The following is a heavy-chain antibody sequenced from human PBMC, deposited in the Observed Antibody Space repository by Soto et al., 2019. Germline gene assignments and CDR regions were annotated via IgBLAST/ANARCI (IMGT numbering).Heavy chain of an antibody. CDR2: FDPEDGET. Sequence: ASLKVSCKVSGYTLTELSMHWVRQAPGEGLEWMGGFDPEDGETIYAQKFQGRVTMTEDTSTDTAYMELSSLRSEDTAVYYCARDRSSRQSGYYYDSSCYYRRYYFDYWGQGTLVTVSS. CDR3: ARDRSSRQSGYYYDSSCYYRRYYFDY. D-gene: IGHD3-22*01. V-gene: IGHV1-24*01. CDR1: GYTLTELS. J-gene: IGHJ4*02.